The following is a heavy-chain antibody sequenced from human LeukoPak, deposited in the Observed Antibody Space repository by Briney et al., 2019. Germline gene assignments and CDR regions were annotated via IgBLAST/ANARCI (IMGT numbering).Heavy chain of an antibody. Sequence: GGPRGLSWAASGFTFGGKARSGVGRAQGRGGEGVSAISGGGGGTYYADSVKGRFTISRDNSKNTLYLQMNSLRAEDTAVYYCAKGTRCGRGGWGIYYYGMDVWGKGTTVTVSS. CDR2: ISGGGGGT. J-gene: IGHJ6*04. CDR1: GFTFGGKA. D-gene: IGHD3-10*01. V-gene: IGHV3-23*01. CDR3: AKGTRCGRGGWGIYYYGMDV.